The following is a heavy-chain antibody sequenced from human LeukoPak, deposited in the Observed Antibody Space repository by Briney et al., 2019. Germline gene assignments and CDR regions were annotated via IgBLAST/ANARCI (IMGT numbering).Heavy chain of an antibody. J-gene: IGHJ4*02. V-gene: IGHV3-21*01. CDR1: GFSFSSFG. Sequence: PGGSLRLSCEASGFSFSSFGMNWVRQAPGKGLGWVSSISRSGSYIYYADSVKGRFTISRDNPKNLLFLQMNSLRADDTAVYYCAGPLGYCTSTSCYTPFDYWGQGTLVTVSS. D-gene: IGHD2-2*02. CDR2: ISRSGSYI. CDR3: AGPLGYCTSTSCYTPFDY.